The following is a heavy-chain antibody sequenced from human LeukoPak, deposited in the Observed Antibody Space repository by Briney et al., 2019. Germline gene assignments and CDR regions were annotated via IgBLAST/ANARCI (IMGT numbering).Heavy chain of an antibody. J-gene: IGHJ4*02. CDR1: GFTFSSYS. CDR2: ISSSRSYI. V-gene: IGHV3-21*01. D-gene: IGHD6-19*01. CDR3: ARGGGWYYFDY. Sequence: GGSLRLSCAASGFTFSSYSMNWVRQAPGKGLEWVSSISSSRSYIYYADSVKGRFTISRDNAKNSLYLQMNSLGAEDTAVYYCARGGGWYYFDYWGQGTLVTASS.